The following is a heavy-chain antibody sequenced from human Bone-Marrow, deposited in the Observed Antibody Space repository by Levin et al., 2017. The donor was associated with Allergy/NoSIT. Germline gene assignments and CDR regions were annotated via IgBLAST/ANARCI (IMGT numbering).Heavy chain of an antibody. J-gene: IGHJ6*02. CDR2: FYYSGNS. CDR1: GASISSSANY. Sequence: SETLSLSCTVSGASISSSANYWGWIRQAPGKGLEWIGTFYYSGNSYYNPSLKSRVTFSVDTSTNQFSLKLTSVTAGDTAVYYCAGSTVTKYYYYHGMDVWGQGTPVTVFS. D-gene: IGHD4-11*01. V-gene: IGHV4-39*01. CDR3: AGSTVTKYYYYHGMDV.